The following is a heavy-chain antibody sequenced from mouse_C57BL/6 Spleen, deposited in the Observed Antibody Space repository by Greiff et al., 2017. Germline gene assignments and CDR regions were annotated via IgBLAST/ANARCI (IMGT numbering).Heavy chain of an antibody. D-gene: IGHD1-1*01. Sequence: QVQLQQSGAELARPGASVKLSCKASGYTFTSYGISWVKQRTGQGLEWIGEIYPRSGNTYYNEKFKGKATLTADKSSSTAYMELRSLTSEDSAVYFCARRSGSSYDWYFDVWGTGTTVTVSS. J-gene: IGHJ1*03. V-gene: IGHV1-81*01. CDR1: GYTFTSYG. CDR2: IYPRSGNT. CDR3: ARRSGSSYDWYFDV.